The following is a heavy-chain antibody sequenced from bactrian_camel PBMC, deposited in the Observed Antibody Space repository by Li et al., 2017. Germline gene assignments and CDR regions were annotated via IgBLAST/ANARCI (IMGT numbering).Heavy chain of an antibody. CDR3: ATGSLGSSCPNFRY. J-gene: IGHJ6*01. Sequence: HVQLVESGGGSAQAGGSLRLSCAASGYLYSSACMGWLRQRPGKEREGVAAIDASGTPNYSDSGEGRFTISQDNPRNTVYLQMNSLKLEDTAMYYCATGSLGSSCPNFRYWGQGTQVTVS. V-gene: IGHV3S53*01. CDR1: GYLYSSAC. CDR2: IDASGTP. D-gene: IGHD6*01.